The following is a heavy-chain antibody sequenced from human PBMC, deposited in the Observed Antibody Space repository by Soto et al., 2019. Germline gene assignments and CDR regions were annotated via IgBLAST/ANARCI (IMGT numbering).Heavy chain of an antibody. Sequence: EVQLVESGGVVVQPGGSLRLSCAASGFTFDDYTMHWVRQAPGKGLEWVSLISWDGGSTYYADSVKGRFTISRDNSKNSLYLQMNSLRTEDTALYYCAKDRTHSGSYYYFDYWGQGTLVTVSS. V-gene: IGHV3-43*01. CDR2: ISWDGGST. J-gene: IGHJ4*02. CDR3: AKDRTHSGSYYYFDY. D-gene: IGHD1-26*01. CDR1: GFTFDDYT.